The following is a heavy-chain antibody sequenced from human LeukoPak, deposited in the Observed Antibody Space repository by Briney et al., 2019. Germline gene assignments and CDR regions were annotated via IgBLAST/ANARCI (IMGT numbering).Heavy chain of an antibody. J-gene: IGHJ5*02. CDR3: ARQSPGYYYGSGSYNWFDP. CDR2: MDYSGTT. Sequence: AETVSLTCTVYGGSVSSGRYYWSWLRQPPGKGLEWYGNMDYSGTTNYNPSLKSRVTISVDTSKNQFSLKLSSVTAADTAVYYCARQSPGYYYGSGSYNWFDPWGQGTLVTVSS. D-gene: IGHD3-10*01. V-gene: IGHV4-61*01. CDR1: GGSVSSGRYY.